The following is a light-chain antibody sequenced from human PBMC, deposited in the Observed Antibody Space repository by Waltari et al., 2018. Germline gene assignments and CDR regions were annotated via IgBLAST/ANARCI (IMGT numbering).Light chain of an antibody. Sequence: DIQLTQSPSSMSASVGDTVTITCRASQDIRNRLAWFQQIPGKAPNLLIYVASNLQVGVPSRFSGDGSGTDFTLTISNIQPEDFATYYCQQINTYPITFGQGTRLDIK. CDR1: QDIRNR. CDR2: VAS. CDR3: QQINTYPIT. V-gene: IGKV1-12*01. J-gene: IGKJ5*01.